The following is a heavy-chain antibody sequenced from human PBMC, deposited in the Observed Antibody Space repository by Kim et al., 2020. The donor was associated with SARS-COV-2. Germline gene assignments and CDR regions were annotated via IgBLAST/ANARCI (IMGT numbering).Heavy chain of an antibody. CDR2: P. V-gene: IGHV7-4-1*02. D-gene: IGHD3-16*01. J-gene: IGHJ4*02. CDR3: ARAGGSYYFDY. Sequence: PTFAQGFEGRFVISFETSVSTAYLQISSLKAEDTAVYYCARAGGSYYFDYWGQGTLVTVSS.